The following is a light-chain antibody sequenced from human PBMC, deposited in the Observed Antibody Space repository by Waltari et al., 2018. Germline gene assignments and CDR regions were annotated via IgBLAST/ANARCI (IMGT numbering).Light chain of an antibody. V-gene: IGLV2-14*01. Sequence: QSALTQPASVSGSPGQSITMSCTGTSSDIGHSDSVPWIQQLPGRAPKLMIYEVGKRPSGVPNRFSGSKSGHTASLTISGLQAEDEADYYCTSYTTTGTWVFGGGTKLTVL. CDR1: SSDIGHSDS. J-gene: IGLJ3*02. CDR3: TSYTTTGTWV. CDR2: EVG.